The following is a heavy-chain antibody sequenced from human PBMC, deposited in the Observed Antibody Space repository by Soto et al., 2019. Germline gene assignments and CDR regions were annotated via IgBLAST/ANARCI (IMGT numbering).Heavy chain of an antibody. Sequence: PSETLSLTCTVSGGSISSGGYYWSWIRQHPGKGLEWIGYIYYSGSTYYNKSLKSRVNISVDTSKNQFSLKLSSVTAADTAVYYCARTIFGVVMTLDYWGQGTLVTVSS. V-gene: IGHV4-31*03. J-gene: IGHJ4*02. CDR3: ARTIFGVVMTLDY. CDR1: GGSISSGGYY. CDR2: IYYSGST. D-gene: IGHD3-3*01.